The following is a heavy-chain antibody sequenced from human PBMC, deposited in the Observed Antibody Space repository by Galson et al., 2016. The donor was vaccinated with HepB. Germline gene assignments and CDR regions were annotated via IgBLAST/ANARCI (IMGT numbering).Heavy chain of an antibody. CDR3: ARIKLEDMATRTGVGLDV. D-gene: IGHD5-24*01. J-gene: IGHJ6*02. CDR2: IFHTGSP. V-gene: IGHV4-59*13. CDR1: GGSITTFY. Sequence: ETLSLPCPVSGGSITTFYWSWIRQPPGRGLEWIGYIFHTGSPTYRPSLKSRVTISTDTSRNQFSLRLSSVTAADTAVYYCARIKLEDMATRTGVGLDVRGQGTAVTVSS.